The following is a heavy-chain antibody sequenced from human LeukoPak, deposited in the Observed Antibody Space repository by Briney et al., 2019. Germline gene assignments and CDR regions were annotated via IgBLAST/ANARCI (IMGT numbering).Heavy chain of an antibody. V-gene: IGHV3-23*01. J-gene: IGHJ2*01. D-gene: IGHD2-21*01. CDR1: GFTFTSYA. Sequence: GGSLRLSCAASGFTFTSYAMSWVRQAPGKGLEWVSGISGSVGNTYYTDSVKGRFTISRDNARNSLYLQMNSLRAEDTAVYYCARALYRQHIVVVNAKNYWYFDLWGRGTLVTVSS. CDR2: ISGSVGNT. CDR3: ARALYRQHIVVVNAKNYWYFDL.